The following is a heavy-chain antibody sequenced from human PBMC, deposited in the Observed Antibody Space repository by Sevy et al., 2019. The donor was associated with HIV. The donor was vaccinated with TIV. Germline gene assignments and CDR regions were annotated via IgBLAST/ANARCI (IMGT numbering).Heavy chain of an antibody. CDR2: ISGSGVRT. D-gene: IGHD3-22*01. J-gene: IGHJ3*02. V-gene: IGHV3-23*01. CDR3: AKDVYDSSGYYPMGAFDI. CDR1: GFTFSSYA. Sequence: GGSLRLSCAASGFTFSSYAMSWVRQAPGKGLEWVSGISGSGVRTYYADSVKGRFTISRDNSKNTLYLQMNSLRAEDTAVYYCAKDVYDSSGYYPMGAFDIWGQGTMVTVSS.